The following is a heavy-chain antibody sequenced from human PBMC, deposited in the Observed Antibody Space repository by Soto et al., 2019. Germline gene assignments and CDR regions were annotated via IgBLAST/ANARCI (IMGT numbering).Heavy chain of an antibody. D-gene: IGHD3-22*01. Sequence: EVQLVESGGGLVKPGGSLRLSCAASGFTFSSYSMNWVRQAPGKGLEWVSSISSSSYIYYADSVKGRFTISRDNAKNSLYLQMNSLRAEDTAVYYCARDTYYYDSSGYHPSDYWGQGTLVTVSS. V-gene: IGHV3-21*01. CDR2: ISSSSYI. CDR3: ARDTYYYDSSGYHPSDY. CDR1: GFTFSSYS. J-gene: IGHJ4*02.